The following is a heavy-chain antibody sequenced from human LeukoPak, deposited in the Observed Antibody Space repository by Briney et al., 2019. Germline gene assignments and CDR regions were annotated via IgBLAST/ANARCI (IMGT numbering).Heavy chain of an antibody. CDR2: ISAYNGNT. Sequence: ASVKVSCKASGYTFTSYGISRVRQAPGQGLEWMGWISAYNGNTNYAQKLQGRVTMTTDTSTSTAYMELRSLRSDDTAVYYCARDEGGIAASGPYYFDYWGQGTLVTVSS. J-gene: IGHJ4*02. CDR1: GYTFTSYG. V-gene: IGHV1-18*01. D-gene: IGHD6-13*01. CDR3: ARDEGGIAASGPYYFDY.